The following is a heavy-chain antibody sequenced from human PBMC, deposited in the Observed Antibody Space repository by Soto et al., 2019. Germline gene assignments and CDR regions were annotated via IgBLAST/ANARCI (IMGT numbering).Heavy chain of an antibody. CDR3: ANQIQTGH. V-gene: IGHV3-30*18. D-gene: IGHD5-18*01. Sequence: QVQLVESGGGVVLPGRSLRLSCAASGFTFSTYGMHWVRQAPVKGLEWVAVISSDGNTKYYSDSVKGRFTISRDNSKNTLYLQMNTLTIEDTAVYFCANQIQTGHWGQGTLVTVSA. J-gene: IGHJ4*02. CDR1: GFTFSTYG. CDR2: ISSDGNTK.